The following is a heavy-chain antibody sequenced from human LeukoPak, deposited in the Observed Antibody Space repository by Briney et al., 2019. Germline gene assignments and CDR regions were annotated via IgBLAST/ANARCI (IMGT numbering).Heavy chain of an antibody. D-gene: IGHD3-16*01. CDR1: GFTSSSYG. CDR2: ISSTSSYI. V-gene: IGHV3-21*01. CDR3: ARDGGIDI. Sequence: PGGSLRLSCAASGFTSSSYGMNWVRQAPGKGLEWVSSISSTSSYIYYADSAKGRFTISRDNAKNSLYLQMNSLRAEDTAVYYCARDGGIDIWGQGTMVTVSS. J-gene: IGHJ3*02.